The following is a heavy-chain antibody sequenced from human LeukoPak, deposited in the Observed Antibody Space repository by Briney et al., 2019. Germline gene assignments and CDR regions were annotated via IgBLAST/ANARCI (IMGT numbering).Heavy chain of an antibody. CDR2: ISYDGSNK. V-gene: IGHV3-30-3*01. CDR3: ARAAIAAAGPFDY. D-gene: IGHD6-13*01. Sequence: GRSLRLSCAASGFTFSSYAMHWVRQAPGKGLEWVAVISYDGSNKYYADSVKGRFTISRDNSKNTLYLQMNSLRTEDTAVYYCARAAIAAAGPFDYWGQGALVTVSS. J-gene: IGHJ4*02. CDR1: GFTFSSYA.